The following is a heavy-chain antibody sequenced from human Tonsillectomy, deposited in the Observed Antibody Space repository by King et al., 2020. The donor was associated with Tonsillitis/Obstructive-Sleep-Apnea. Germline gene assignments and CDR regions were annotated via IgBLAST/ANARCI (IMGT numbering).Heavy chain of an antibody. CDR3: ARRCSRLGIAARPHWFDP. CDR2: INHSGST. D-gene: IGHD6-6*01. V-gene: IGHV4-34*01. Sequence: VQLQQWGAGLLKPSETLSLPCAVSGGSFSGYYWSWIRQPPGKGLEWIGEINHSGSTNYNPSLKSRVTISVDTSKNQFSLKLSSVTAADTAVYYCARRCSRLGIAARPHWFDPWGQGTLVTVSS. J-gene: IGHJ5*02. CDR1: GGSFSGYY.